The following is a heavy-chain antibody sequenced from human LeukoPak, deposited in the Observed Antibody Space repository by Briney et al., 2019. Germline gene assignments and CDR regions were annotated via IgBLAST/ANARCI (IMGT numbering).Heavy chain of an antibody. D-gene: IGHD2-2*01. CDR2: INPNSGGT. J-gene: IGHJ4*02. CDR1: GGTFSSYA. V-gene: IGHV1-2*02. CDR3: ARDGVVPAAGH. Sequence: ASVKVSCKASGGTFSSYAISWVRQAPGQGLEGMGWINPNSGGTNYAQKFQGRVTMTRDTSISTAYMELSRLRSDDTAVYYCARDGVVPAAGHWGQGTLVTVSS.